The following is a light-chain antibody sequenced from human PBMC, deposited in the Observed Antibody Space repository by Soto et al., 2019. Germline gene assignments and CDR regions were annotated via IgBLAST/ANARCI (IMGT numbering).Light chain of an antibody. CDR1: SSDVGGYNF. CDR3: SSYAGSKNRYV. V-gene: IGLV2-8*01. Sequence: QSVLAQPPSASGSRGQSVTISCTGTSSDVGGYNFVSWYQQHPGKAPKVILYEVTKRPSGVPDRFSGSKSGNTASLTVSGLQTEDEAHYYCSSYAGSKNRYVFGTGTKLTVL. CDR2: EVT. J-gene: IGLJ1*01.